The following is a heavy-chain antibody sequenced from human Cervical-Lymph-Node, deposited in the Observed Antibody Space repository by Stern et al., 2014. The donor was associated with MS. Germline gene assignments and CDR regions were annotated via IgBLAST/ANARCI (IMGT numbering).Heavy chain of an antibody. V-gene: IGHV1-69*12. CDR3: VCNLPFEV. J-gene: IGHJ4*02. CDR1: GGNFSAHA. CDR2: AIPVFDAT. Sequence: QVQLVESGAEVKKPGSSVKVSCKVFGGNFSAHAVNWVRQAPGQGLEWVGGAIPVFDATIYSRKFRGRLSITADDDTRTTDMQLNSLRPDDTAIYYCVCNLPFEVWGQGSLVTVSS.